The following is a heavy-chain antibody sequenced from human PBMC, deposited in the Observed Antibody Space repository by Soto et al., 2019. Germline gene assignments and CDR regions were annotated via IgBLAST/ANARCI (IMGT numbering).Heavy chain of an antibody. J-gene: IGHJ4*02. CDR3: ASLSLYDSSGYPGNRPFDY. D-gene: IGHD3-22*01. CDR2: IIPIFGTA. CDR1: GGTFSSYG. Sequence: ASVKVSCKASGGTFSSYGISWVRQAPGQGLEWMGGIIPIFGTANYAQKFQGRVTITADKSTSTAYMELSSLRSEDTAVYYCASLSLYDSSGYPGNRPFDYWGQGTLVTVSS. V-gene: IGHV1-69*06.